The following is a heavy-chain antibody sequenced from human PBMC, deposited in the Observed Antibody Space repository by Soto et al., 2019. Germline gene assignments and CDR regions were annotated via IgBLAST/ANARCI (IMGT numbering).Heavy chain of an antibody. CDR3: ARSYYYDSSGHYYYYYGLGV. Sequence: PGGSLRLSCAASGFTFSSYWMSWVRQAPGKGLEWVANINQDGSEKYYVESVKGRFTISRDNAKNSLYLQMNSLRAEDTVVYYCARSYYYDSSGHYYYYYGLGVWGQGTTVTVSS. V-gene: IGHV3-7*04. CDR1: GFTFSSYW. J-gene: IGHJ6*02. D-gene: IGHD3-22*01. CDR2: INQDGSEK.